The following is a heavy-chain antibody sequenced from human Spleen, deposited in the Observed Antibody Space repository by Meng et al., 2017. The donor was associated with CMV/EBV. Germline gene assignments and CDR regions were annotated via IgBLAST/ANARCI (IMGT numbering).Heavy chain of an antibody. Sequence: SETLSLTCSVSGGYISTGDFYWSWVRQPPGKGLEWIGYIYYAGYTHYSPSLKSRVTISTDTSTNQFSLKLTSVTAADSAVYFCARGPDVLRSLQWSYYGMDVWGQGTTVTVSS. V-gene: IGHV4-30-4*08. J-gene: IGHJ6*02. CDR1: GGYISTGDFY. D-gene: IGHD3-3*01. CDR2: IYYAGYT. CDR3: ARGPDVLRSLQWSYYGMDV.